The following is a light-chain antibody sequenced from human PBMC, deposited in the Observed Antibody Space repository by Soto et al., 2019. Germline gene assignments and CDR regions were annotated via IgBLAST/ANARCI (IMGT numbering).Light chain of an antibody. Sequence: QSALTQPASVSGSPGQSISISCTGSSSDVGGYNYVSWYQHHPGKAPKLMIYDVSNWPSGVSNRFSGSRSGNTASLTISGLQAEDEADYYCSSYTSSSTVVFGGGTKLTVL. V-gene: IGLV2-14*03. CDR3: SSYTSSSTVV. J-gene: IGLJ2*01. CDR2: DVS. CDR1: SSDVGGYNY.